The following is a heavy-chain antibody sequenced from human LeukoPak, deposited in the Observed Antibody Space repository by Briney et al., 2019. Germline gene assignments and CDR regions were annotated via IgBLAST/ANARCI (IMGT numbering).Heavy chain of an antibody. Sequence: PGGSLRLSCAASGFTFSSYGMHWVRQAPGKGLEWVAVISYDGSNKYYADSVKGRFTISRDNSKNTLYLQMNSLRAEDTAVFYCAKDGGIAVAGTFDYWGPGTLVTGSS. V-gene: IGHV3-30*18. D-gene: IGHD6-19*01. CDR3: AKDGGIAVAGTFDY. CDR2: ISYDGSNK. CDR1: GFTFSSYG. J-gene: IGHJ4*02.